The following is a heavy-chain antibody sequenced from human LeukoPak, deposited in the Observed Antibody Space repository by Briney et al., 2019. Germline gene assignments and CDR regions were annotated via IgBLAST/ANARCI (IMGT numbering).Heavy chain of an antibody. CDR2: MNPNSGNT. V-gene: IGHV1-8*03. Sequence: ASVRVSCKVSGYTFTSYDINWVRQATGQGLEWMGWMNPNSGNTGYAQKFQGRVTITRNTSISTAYMELSSLRSEDTAVYYCARGEGSGWLFWFDPWGQGTLVTVSS. CDR1: GYTFTSYD. CDR3: ARGEGSGWLFWFDP. J-gene: IGHJ5*02. D-gene: IGHD6-19*01.